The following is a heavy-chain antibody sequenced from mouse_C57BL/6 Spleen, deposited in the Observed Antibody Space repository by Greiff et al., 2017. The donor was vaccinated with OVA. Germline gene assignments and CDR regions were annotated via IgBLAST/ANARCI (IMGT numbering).Heavy chain of an antibody. Sequence: EVQLQQSGPELVKPGASVKISCKASGYSFTGYYMNWVKQSPEKSLEWIGEINPSTGGTTYNQKFKAKATLTVDKSSSTAYMQLKSLTSEDSAVYYCARSAYSNRAYYAMDYWGQGTSVTVSS. D-gene: IGHD2-5*01. J-gene: IGHJ4*01. CDR3: ARSAYSNRAYYAMDY. V-gene: IGHV1-42*01. CDR2: INPSTGGT. CDR1: GYSFTGYY.